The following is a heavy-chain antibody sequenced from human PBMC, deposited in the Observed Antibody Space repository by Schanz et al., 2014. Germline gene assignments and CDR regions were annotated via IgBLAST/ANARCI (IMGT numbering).Heavy chain of an antibody. D-gene: IGHD3-10*01. CDR3: VRDELLWFGEVLSLDY. J-gene: IGHJ4*02. V-gene: IGHV3-23*04. CDR1: GFGFSSYG. Sequence: EVQLVESGGGLIQPGGSLRLSCAASGFGFSSYGMNWLRQAPGKGLEWVSSISGDHRNTFYADSVKGRFTISRDNSKNTLYLQMNSLRAEDTALYYCVRDELLWFGEVLSLDYWGQGALVTVSS. CDR2: ISGDHRNT.